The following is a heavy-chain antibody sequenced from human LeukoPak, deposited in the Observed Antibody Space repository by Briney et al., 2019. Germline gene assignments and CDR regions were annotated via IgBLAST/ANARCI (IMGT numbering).Heavy chain of an antibody. D-gene: IGHD6-19*01. J-gene: IGHJ6*02. V-gene: IGHV3-30-3*01. CDR3: AREGIAVAGTRFRYYYYGMDV. CDR1: GFTFSSYA. Sequence: GGSLRLSCAASGFTFSSYAMHWVRQAPGKGLELVAVISYDGSNKYYADSVKGRLTIPRDNSKNTLYLQMNSLRAEDTAVYYCAREGIAVAGTRFRYYYYGMDVWGQGTTVTVSS. CDR2: ISYDGSNK.